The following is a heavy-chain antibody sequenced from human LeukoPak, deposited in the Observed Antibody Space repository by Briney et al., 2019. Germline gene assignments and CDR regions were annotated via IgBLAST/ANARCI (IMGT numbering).Heavy chain of an antibody. D-gene: IGHD1-14*01. CDR3: ARDQGVLPGAN. V-gene: IGHV3-21*01. J-gene: IGHJ4*02. CDR1: GFTFSSYS. CDR2: ISSSSSYI. Sequence: GGSLRLSCAASGFTFSSYSMNWVRQAPGKGLEWVSSISSSSSYIYYADSVKGRFTISRDNAKNSLYLQMNSLRAEDTAVYYCARDQGVLPGANWGRGTLVTVSS.